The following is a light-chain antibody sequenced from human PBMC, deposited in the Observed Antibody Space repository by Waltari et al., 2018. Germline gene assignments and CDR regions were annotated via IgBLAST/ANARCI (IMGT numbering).Light chain of an antibody. V-gene: IGKV2-28*01. CDR3: MQALQTPLT. CDR1: QSLLHSNGYNY. CDR2: LGS. J-gene: IGKJ4*01. Sequence: DIVMTQSPLSLPVTPGEPASISCRSSQSLLHSNGYNYLDWYLQKPGQSPQLLIYLGSNRASGLPDRFIGSGSGTDFTLKISRVEAEDGGVYYCMQALQTPLTFGGGTKVEIK.